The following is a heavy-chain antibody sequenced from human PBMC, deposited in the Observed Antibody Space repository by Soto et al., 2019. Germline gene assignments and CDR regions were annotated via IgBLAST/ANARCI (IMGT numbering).Heavy chain of an antibody. D-gene: IGHD2-21*02. CDR2: INAGDDDT. V-gene: IGHV1-3*01. CDR1: GYAFTGDG. CDR3: GRERPGGNSKPYHYYGMDV. Sequence: ASVKGACKAAGYAFTGDGTHWGRQAPGQGLEWMGWINAGDDDTKYSQKFQGRVTITRDTSASTAYMELSSLRSEDTAVYYCGRERPGGNSKPYHYYGMDVRGQGTTVTVSS. J-gene: IGHJ6*02.